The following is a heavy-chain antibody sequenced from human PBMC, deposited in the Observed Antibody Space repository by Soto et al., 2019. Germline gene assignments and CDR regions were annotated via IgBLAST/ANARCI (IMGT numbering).Heavy chain of an antibody. Sequence: SETLSLTCAVSGYSISSSNWWGWIRQPPGKGLEWIGYIYYSGSTYYNPSLKSRVTMSVDTSKNQFSLKLSSVTAVDTAVYYCARFNSGSYYEAFDIWGQGTMVTVSS. J-gene: IGHJ3*02. CDR1: GYSISSSNW. CDR2: IYYSGST. D-gene: IGHD1-26*01. CDR3: ARFNSGSYYEAFDI. V-gene: IGHV4-28*01.